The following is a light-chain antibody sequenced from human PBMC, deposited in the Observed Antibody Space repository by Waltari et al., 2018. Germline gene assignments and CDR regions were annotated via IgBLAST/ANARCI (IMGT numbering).Light chain of an antibody. V-gene: IGLV2-14*03. J-gene: IGLJ3*02. CDR3: SSYTSNISWV. CDR1: SSDIGGYNY. Sequence: QSALAQPASVSGIPGQSISIPCTGTSSDIGGYNYVSWYQQHSGKAPKVILYDVTYRPSGISNRFSGSKSGNTASLTIYGLQAEDEAYYYCSSYTSNISWVFGGGTKLTVL. CDR2: DVT.